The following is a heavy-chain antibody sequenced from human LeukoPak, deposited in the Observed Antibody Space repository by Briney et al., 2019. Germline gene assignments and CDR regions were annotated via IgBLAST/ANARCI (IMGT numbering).Heavy chain of an antibody. D-gene: IGHD6-13*01. CDR1: GGCISSYY. CDR2: IYYSGST. V-gene: IGHV4-59*01. J-gene: IGHJ3*02. CDR3: ARKADSSRAFDI. Sequence: PSETLSLTCTVSGGCISSYYWSWIRQPPGKGLEWIGYIYYSGSTNYNPSLKSRVTISVDTSKNQFSLKLSSVTAADTAVYYCARKADSSRAFDIWGQGTMVTVSS.